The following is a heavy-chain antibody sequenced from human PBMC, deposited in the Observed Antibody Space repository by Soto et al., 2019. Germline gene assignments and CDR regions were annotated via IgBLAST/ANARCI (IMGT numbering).Heavy chain of an antibody. V-gene: IGHV4-34*01. CDR2: INHSGST. CDR3: ARGCRPYYYDSSGYPNWFDP. CDR1: GGSFSGYY. J-gene: IGHJ5*02. Sequence: SETLSLTCAVYGGSFSGYYWSWIRQPPGKGLEWIGEINHSGSTNYNPSLKSRVTISVDTSKNQFSLKLSSVTAADAAVYYCARGCRPYYYDSSGYPNWFDPWGQGTLVTVSS. D-gene: IGHD3-22*01.